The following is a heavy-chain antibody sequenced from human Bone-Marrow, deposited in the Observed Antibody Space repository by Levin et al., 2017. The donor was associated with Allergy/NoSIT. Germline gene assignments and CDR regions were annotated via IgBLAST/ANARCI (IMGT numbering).Heavy chain of an antibody. Sequence: GESLKISCSPSGFSFSKLYMSWIRQAPGKGLEYISYITTSGTTYYADSVRGRFTISRDNAQNSLYLQMNSLGAEDTAVYYCATNTNFFAMDVWGQGTTVTVSS. J-gene: IGHJ6*02. CDR3: ATNTNFFAMDV. D-gene: IGHD4/OR15-4a*01. CDR1: GFSFSKLY. CDR2: ITTSGTT. V-gene: IGHV3-11*01.